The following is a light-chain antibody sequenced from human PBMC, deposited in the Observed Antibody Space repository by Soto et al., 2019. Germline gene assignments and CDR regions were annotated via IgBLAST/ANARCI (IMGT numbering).Light chain of an antibody. CDR2: KAS. CDR1: QSISSW. Sequence: DIQMTQSPSTLSASVGDRVTITCRASQSISSWLAWYQQKPGKAPNLLIYKASRLESGVPSRFSGSGSGTEFTLTISSLQPNDFATYYCQQYNDSPLTFGGGTKVEIK. V-gene: IGKV1-5*03. J-gene: IGKJ4*01. CDR3: QQYNDSPLT.